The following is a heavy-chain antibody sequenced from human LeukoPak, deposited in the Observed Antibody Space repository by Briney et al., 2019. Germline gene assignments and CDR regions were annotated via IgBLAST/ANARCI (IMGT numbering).Heavy chain of an antibody. Sequence: GRSLRLSCAASGFTFSSYAMHWVRQAPGKGLEWVAVISYDGSNKYYADSVKGRFTISRDNSKNTLYLQMNSLRAEDTAVYYCARTAIIAAAGIDYWGQGTLVTVSS. V-gene: IGHV3-30-3*01. CDR2: ISYDGSNK. CDR1: GFTFSSYA. CDR3: ARTAIIAAAGIDY. D-gene: IGHD6-13*01. J-gene: IGHJ4*02.